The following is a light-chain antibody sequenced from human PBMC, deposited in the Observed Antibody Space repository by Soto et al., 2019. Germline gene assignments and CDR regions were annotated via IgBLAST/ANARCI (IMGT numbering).Light chain of an antibody. J-gene: IGKJ5*01. CDR2: GAS. CDR1: QSVSSY. Sequence: DIVLTQSPDNLSLAPGDRATLSCRASQSVSSYLAWYQHKPRQAPRLLIYGASTRATGIPARFSGSGSGTEFTLTISSLQSEDFAVYYCQQYNNWPPITCGQGTRLEIK. CDR3: QQYNNWPPIT. V-gene: IGKV3-15*01.